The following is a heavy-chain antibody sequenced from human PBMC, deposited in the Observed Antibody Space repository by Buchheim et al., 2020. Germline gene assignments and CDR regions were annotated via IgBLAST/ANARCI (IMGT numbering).Heavy chain of an antibody. CDR1: GGSISSYY. CDR3: ARGPGDFYYYGMDV. V-gene: IGHV4-59*01. J-gene: IGHJ6*02. D-gene: IGHD7-27*01. Sequence: QVQLQESGPGLVKPSETLSLTCTVSGGSISSYYWSWIRQPPGKGLEWIGYIYYSGSTNYNPSLTSRVTISVDTSKNQFSLKLSSVTAADTAVYYCARGPGDFYYYGMDVWGQGTT. CDR2: IYYSGST.